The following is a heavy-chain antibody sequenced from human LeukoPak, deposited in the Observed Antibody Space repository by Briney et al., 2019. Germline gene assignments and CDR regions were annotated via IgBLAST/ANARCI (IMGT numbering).Heavy chain of an antibody. CDR3: AKDWSCDY. J-gene: IGHJ4*02. D-gene: IGHD1-26*01. Sequence: GGSLRLSCAASGFTFSSYAMSWVRQAPGKGLEWVSAISDRGDNTYYADSVKGRFTISRDNSKNTLYLQMSSLRAEDTAIYCCAKDWSCDYWGQGTLVAVSS. CDR2: ISDRGDNT. CDR1: GFTFSSYA. V-gene: IGHV3-23*01.